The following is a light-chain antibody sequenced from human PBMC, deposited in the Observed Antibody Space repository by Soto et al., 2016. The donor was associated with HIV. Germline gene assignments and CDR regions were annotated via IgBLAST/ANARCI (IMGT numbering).Light chain of an antibody. CDR2: AAS. V-gene: IGKV1-9*01. Sequence: DIQLTQSPSFLSASVGDRVTIACRASQGISSYLAWYQQKPGKAPNLLIFAASTLQSGVPLRFSGSGSGTEFTLTIRSLQPEDFATYYCQQYNSYPLTFGGGTKVEIK. CDR3: QQYNSYPLT. CDR1: QGISSY. J-gene: IGKJ4*01.